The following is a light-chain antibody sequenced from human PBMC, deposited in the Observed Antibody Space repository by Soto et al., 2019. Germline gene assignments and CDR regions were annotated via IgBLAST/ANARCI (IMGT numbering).Light chain of an antibody. J-gene: IGKJ4*01. CDR1: ENINGY. CDR2: WAS. CDR3: QQYGAYPLT. Sequence: DIQLTQSPSILSASVGDRVTITCRASENINGYLAWYQQKPGEAPKLLIYWASSLISGVPSRFTGGESGTELTLTISSLQPDDFATYYCQQYGAYPLTFGGVTKVDVK. V-gene: IGKV1-5*03.